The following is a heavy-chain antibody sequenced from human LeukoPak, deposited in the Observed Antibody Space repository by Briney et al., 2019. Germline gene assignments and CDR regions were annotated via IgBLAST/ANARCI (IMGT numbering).Heavy chain of an antibody. J-gene: IGHJ3*02. V-gene: IGHV5-51*01. CDR3: ARPHATVKGDAFDI. D-gene: IGHD2-21*02. Sequence: GESLKISCKGSGYSFSNYWIGWVRQMPGKGLEWMGIIYPGDSDTRYSPSFQGQVTISADKSISTAYLQWSSLEASDTAMYYCARPHATVKGDAFDIWGQGTMVTVSS. CDR1: GYSFSNYW. CDR2: IYPGDSDT.